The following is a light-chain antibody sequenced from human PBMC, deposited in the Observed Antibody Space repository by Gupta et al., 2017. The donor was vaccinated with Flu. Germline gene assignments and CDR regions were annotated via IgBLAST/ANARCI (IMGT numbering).Light chain of an antibody. CDR2: KAS. J-gene: IGKJ1*01. CDR3: QQDNSYWT. Sequence: SPSTLSASVGDRVTITGRASQSISSWLAWYQQKPGKAPKLLIYKASSLESGVPSRFSGSGSGTEFTLTISSLQPDDFATYYCQQDNSYWTFGQGTKVEIK. V-gene: IGKV1-5*03. CDR1: QSISSW.